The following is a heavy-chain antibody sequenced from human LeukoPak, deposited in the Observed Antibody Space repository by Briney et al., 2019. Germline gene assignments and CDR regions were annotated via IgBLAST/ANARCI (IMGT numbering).Heavy chain of an antibody. D-gene: IGHD6-13*01. CDR1: RFTPTAYR. V-gene: IGHV3-74*01. Sequence: GGSLRLSCAPSRFTPTAYRMHWVGHAPGKGLVWGSRNNIDGRSTTYADSVKGRFTISRDNAKSTMFLQMNSLRVDDAAMYYCVREYRVTVSGISRRFFDYWGQGTLVTVSS. J-gene: IGHJ4*02. CDR3: VREYRVTVSGISRRFFDY. CDR2: NNIDGRST.